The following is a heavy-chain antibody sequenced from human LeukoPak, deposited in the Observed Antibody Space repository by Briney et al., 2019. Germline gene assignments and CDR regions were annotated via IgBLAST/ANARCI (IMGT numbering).Heavy chain of an antibody. CDR2: IYYSGST. CDR1: GGSISSSSYY. D-gene: IGHD2-8*01. V-gene: IGHV4-39*01. CDR3: ARLTRGYWTTYY. Sequence: KPSETLSLTCTVSGGSISSSSYYWGWIRQPPGKGLEWIGSIYYSGSTYYNPSLKSRVTISVDTSKNQFSLKLSSVTAADTAVYYCARLTRGYWTTYYWGQGTLVTVSS. J-gene: IGHJ4*02.